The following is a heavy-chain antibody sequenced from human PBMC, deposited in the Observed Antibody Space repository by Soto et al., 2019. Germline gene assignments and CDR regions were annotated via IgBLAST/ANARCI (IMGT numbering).Heavy chain of an antibody. J-gene: IGHJ4*02. Sequence: EVHLVESGGGLVQPGGSLRLSCAASGFTVSSYWMSWVRQAPGKGLEWVAIIKQDGSEKYYVDSVKGRFTISRDNATNSLYLQMNSLRAEDTAVYYCASHPYSSSWYSWGQGTLVTVSS. V-gene: IGHV3-7*02. CDR2: IKQDGSEK. D-gene: IGHD6-13*01. CDR1: GFTVSSYW. CDR3: ASHPYSSSWYS.